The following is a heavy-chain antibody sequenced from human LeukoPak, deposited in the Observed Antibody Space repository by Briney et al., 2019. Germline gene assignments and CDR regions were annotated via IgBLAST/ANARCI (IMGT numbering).Heavy chain of an antibody. CDR1: GFTFRTYW. J-gene: IGHJ4*02. CDR2: INEDGSIT. CDR3: GRDLGGRSGY. D-gene: IGHD1-26*01. Sequence: GGSLRLSCAVSGFTFRTYWMHWVRQVPGEGLVWDSRINEDGSITNYADSVKGRFSISRDNAKNTLYLQMNSLRAEDTAVYYCGRDLGGRSGYWGQGTLVTVSS. V-gene: IGHV3-74*01.